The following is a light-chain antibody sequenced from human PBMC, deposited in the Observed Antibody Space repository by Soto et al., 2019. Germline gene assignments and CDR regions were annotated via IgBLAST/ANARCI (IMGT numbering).Light chain of an antibody. J-gene: IGKJ1*01. CDR2: GAS. V-gene: IGKV3-15*01. CDR3: QQYNNWWT. CDR1: QSVDSN. Sequence: EILMTQSPATLSVSPGERATLSCRASQSVDSNLAWYQQKPGQAPRLLIYGASTRATGISARFSGSGSGTEFTLTISSLQSEDFGFYYCQQYNNWWTFGQGTKVEI.